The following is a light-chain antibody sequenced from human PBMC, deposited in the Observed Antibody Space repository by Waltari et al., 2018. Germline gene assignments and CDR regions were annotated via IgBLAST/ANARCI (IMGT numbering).Light chain of an antibody. CDR2: SNN. CDR3: AAWDDSLNGRV. V-gene: IGLV1-44*01. J-gene: IGLJ3*02. CDR1: RPNIGSNT. Sequence: QSVLTQPPSASGTPGQRVPISCSGSRPNIGSNTVNWYQQLPGTAPKLLIYSNNQRPSGVPDRFSGSKSGTSASLAISGLQSEDEADYYCAAWDDSLNGRVFGGGTKLTVL.